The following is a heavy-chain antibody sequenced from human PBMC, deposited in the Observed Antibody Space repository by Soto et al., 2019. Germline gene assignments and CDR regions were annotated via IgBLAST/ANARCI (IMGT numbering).Heavy chain of an antibody. CDR2: ISAYNGNT. Sequence: VKVSCKASGYTFTSYGISWVRQAPGQGLEWMGWISAYNGNTNYAQKLQGRVTMTTGTSTSTAYMELRSLRSDDTAVYYCARGSVVVPAAMGSRKYNWFDPWGQGTLVTVSS. CDR1: GYTFTSYG. CDR3: ARGSVVVPAAMGSRKYNWFDP. D-gene: IGHD2-2*01. V-gene: IGHV1-18*01. J-gene: IGHJ5*02.